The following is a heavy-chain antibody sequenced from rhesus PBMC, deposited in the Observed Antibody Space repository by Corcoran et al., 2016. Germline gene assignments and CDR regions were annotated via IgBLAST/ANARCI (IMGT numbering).Heavy chain of an antibody. J-gene: IGHJ3*01. Sequence: QVQLQVSGPGVVKPSETLSLTCAVSGGSISDSYRWSWIRQPPGKGLEWIGYIYGSSTSTNYNPSLKSRVTISKDTSKNQFSLKLSSVTAADTAVYYCARDWDAFDFWGQGLRVTVSS. V-gene: IGHV4S10*01. CDR2: IYGSSTST. CDR1: GGSISDSYR. CDR3: ARDWDAFDF.